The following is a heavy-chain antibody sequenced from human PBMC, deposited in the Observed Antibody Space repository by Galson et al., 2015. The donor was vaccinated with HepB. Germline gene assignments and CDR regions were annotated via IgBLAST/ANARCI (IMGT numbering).Heavy chain of an antibody. CDR3: ARDNDSSGYYYYAFDI. CDR2: ISYDGSNK. J-gene: IGHJ3*02. CDR1: GFTFSSYA. V-gene: IGHV3-30*04. D-gene: IGHD3-22*01. Sequence: SLRLSCAASGFTFSSYAMHWVRQAPGKGLEWVAVISYDGSNKYYADSVKGRFTISRDNSKNTLYLQMNSLRAEDTAVYYCARDNDSSGYYYYAFDIWGQGTMVTVSS.